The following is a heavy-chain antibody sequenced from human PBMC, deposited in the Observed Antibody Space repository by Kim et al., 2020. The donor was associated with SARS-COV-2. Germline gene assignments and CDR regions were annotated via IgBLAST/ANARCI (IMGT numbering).Heavy chain of an antibody. V-gene: IGHV1-18*01. CDR1: GYSFTTYG. D-gene: IGHD2-21*01. CDR2: IRVYYGKT. CDR3: ARLQGCGGDCDAFDV. J-gene: IGHJ3*01. Sequence: ASVKVSCKASGYSFTTYGLTWVRQAPGQGLEWMGYIRVYYGKTEYAQKFQGRVTMTTEMSTNTAYMEMRSLRSDDSAMYYCARLQGCGGDCDAFDVWGQGTMVTVSS.